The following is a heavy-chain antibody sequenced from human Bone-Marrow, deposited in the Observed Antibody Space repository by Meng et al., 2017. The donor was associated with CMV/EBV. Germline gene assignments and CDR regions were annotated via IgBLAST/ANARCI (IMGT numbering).Heavy chain of an antibody. CDR2: INHSGST. CDR1: VGSFSGYH. D-gene: IGHD3-22*01. V-gene: IGHV4-34*01. CDR3: ASEKGGYYYDSSGYF. Sequence: SETLSLTCAVNVGSFSGYHWTWIRQSPGKGLEWIGEINHSGSTNYNPSLRSRVIISVDTSKNQFSLKLTSVTAADTAVYYCASEKGGYYYDSSGYFWGKGTLVTVSS. J-gene: IGHJ4*02.